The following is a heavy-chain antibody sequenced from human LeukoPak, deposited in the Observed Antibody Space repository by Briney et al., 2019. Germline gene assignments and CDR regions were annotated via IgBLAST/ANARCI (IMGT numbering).Heavy chain of an antibody. CDR3: ATNDAFDI. V-gene: IGHV1-24*01. CDR2: FDPEDGET. J-gene: IGHJ3*02. Sequence: ASVKVSCKAFGGTFSSYAISWVRQAPKQGLEWMGGFDPEDGETIYAQKFQGRVTMTEDTSTDTAYMELSSLRSEDTAVYYCATNDAFDIWGQGTMVTVSS. CDR1: GGTFSSYA.